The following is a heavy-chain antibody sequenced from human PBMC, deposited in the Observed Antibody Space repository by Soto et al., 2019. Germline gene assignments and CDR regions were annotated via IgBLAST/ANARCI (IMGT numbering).Heavy chain of an antibody. CDR3: ARAKEDYYGMDV. CDR1: GFSVSSNY. CDR2: IYSGGST. V-gene: IGHV3-53*02. J-gene: IGHJ6*02. Sequence: EVRLVETGGELIHPGGSLRLSCVATGFSVSSNYMSWVRQAPGKGLEWVSVIYSGGSTYYADSVKGRFTISRDNSKNTLYLQMNSLRAEDTAVYYCARAKEDYYGMDVWGQGTTVTVSS.